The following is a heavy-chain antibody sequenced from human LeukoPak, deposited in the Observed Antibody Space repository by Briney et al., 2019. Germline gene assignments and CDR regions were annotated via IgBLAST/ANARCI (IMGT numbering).Heavy chain of an antibody. D-gene: IGHD5-12*01. V-gene: IGHV4-4*07. CDR3: AREPTSGREPTSGRPLDY. Sequence: SETLSLTCTVSGGSISGYFWSWIRQPAGKRLEWIGRIYSSGSNNYNPSLKSRVTMSLDTSKNHLSLNLSSVTAADTAVYYCAREPTSGREPTSGRPLDYWGQGTLVTVSS. CDR1: GGSISGYF. CDR2: IYSSGSN. J-gene: IGHJ4*02.